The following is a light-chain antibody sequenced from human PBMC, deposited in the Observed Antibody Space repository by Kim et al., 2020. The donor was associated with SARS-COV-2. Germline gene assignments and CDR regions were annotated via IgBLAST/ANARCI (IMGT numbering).Light chain of an antibody. Sequence: QRVTISCTGSSSNIGAGYDVHWYQQFPGAAPKFLFYGNDNRPSGVPDRFSCSKSGTSASLAITGLQPEDEADYYCQSYDNSLSGYVFGTGTKVTVL. CDR2: GND. J-gene: IGLJ1*01. CDR1: SSNIGAGYD. CDR3: QSYDNSLSGYV. V-gene: IGLV1-40*01.